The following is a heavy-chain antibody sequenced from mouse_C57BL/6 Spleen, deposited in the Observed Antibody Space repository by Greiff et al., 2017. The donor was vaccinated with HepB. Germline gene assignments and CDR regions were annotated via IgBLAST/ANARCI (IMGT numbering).Heavy chain of an antibody. Sequence: VQLQQSGTELVKPGASVKLSCKASGYTFTSYWMHWVKQRPGQGLEWIGNINPSNGGTNYNEKFKSKATLTVDKSSSTAYMQLSSLTSEDSAVYYCARPTTVVADWYFDVWGTGTTVTVSS. V-gene: IGHV1-53*01. CDR2: INPSNGGT. J-gene: IGHJ1*03. D-gene: IGHD1-1*01. CDR3: ARPTTVVADWYFDV. CDR1: GYTFTSYW.